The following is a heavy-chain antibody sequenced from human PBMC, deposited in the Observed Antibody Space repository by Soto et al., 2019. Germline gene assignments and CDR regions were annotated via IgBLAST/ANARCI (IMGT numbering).Heavy chain of an antibody. V-gene: IGHV5-10-1*01. CDR3: ARRGYSGYEHIDY. Sequence: GESLKISCKGSGYSFTSYWISWVRQMPGKGLEWMGRIDPSDSYTNYSPSFQGHVTISADKSIITAYLQWSSLKASDTAMYYCARRGYSGYEHIDYWGQGTLVTVSS. D-gene: IGHD5-12*01. CDR1: GYSFTSYW. J-gene: IGHJ4*02. CDR2: IDPSDSYT.